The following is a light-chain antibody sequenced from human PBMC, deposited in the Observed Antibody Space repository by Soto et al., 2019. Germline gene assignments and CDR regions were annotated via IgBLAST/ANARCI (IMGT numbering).Light chain of an antibody. CDR1: SSDVGGYNY. CDR3: CSYAGSYTLDV. CDR2: DVS. V-gene: IGLV2-11*01. Sequence: QSALTQPRSVSGSPGQSVTISCTGTSSDVGGYNYVSWYQQHPGKAPKLMIYDVSTQPSGVPARFSGSKSGNIASLTISGLQAEDKADYSCCSYAGSYTLDVFGTWTKVTVL. J-gene: IGLJ1*01.